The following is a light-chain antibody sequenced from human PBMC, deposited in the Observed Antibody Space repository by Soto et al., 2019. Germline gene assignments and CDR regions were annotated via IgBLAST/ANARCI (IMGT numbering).Light chain of an antibody. CDR2: EVS. V-gene: IGLV2-14*01. CDR3: SSYTTSSTPLV. Sequence: QSALTQPASVSGSPGQSITISCTGTSSDVGGYSYVSWYQQHPGKAPKLMSYEVSNRPSGVSNRFSGSKSSNTASLTISGLQAEDEANYYWSSYTTSSTPLVFGTGTKLTVL. CDR1: SSDVGGYSY. J-gene: IGLJ1*01.